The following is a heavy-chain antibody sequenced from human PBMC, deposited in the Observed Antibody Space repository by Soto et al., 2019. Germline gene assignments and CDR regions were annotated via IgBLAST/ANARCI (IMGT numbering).Heavy chain of an antibody. D-gene: IGHD3-22*01. CDR3: ARGVHYDSSGFYYFY. J-gene: IGHJ4*02. CDR1: GYTFTSYG. V-gene: IGHV1-18*04. Sequence: GASVKVSCKASGYTFTSYGISWVRQAPGQGLEWMGWISAYNGNTNYAQKLQGRVTMTTDTSTSTAYMELRSLRSEDTAVYYCARGVHYDSSGFYYFYWGQGTLVTVSS. CDR2: ISAYNGNT.